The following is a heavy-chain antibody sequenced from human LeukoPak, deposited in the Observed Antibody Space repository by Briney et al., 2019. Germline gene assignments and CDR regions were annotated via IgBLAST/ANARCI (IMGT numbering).Heavy chain of an antibody. CDR3: ANRGSSISLR. CDR2: ISGSGGNT. V-gene: IGHV3-23*01. Sequence: GVSLRLSCPASGFIFSSSAMNWVRQAPGKWLEWVSAISGSGGNTYYADSVKGRFTISRDNSKNTLYLQMNSLRAEDTAVYYCANRGSSISLRWGQGTLVTVSS. D-gene: IGHD6-6*01. CDR1: GFIFSSSA. J-gene: IGHJ4*02.